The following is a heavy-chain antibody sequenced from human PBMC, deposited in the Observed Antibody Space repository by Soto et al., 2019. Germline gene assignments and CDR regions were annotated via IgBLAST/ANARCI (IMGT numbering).Heavy chain of an antibody. V-gene: IGHV3-23*01. Sequence: EVQLLESGGGLVQPGGSLRLSCTASGFTFSTYGMSWVRQAPGKGLEWVSSLSGDGTTTYYIDSVKGRFTISRDNYRNTLSLQMNSLRTEDTAVYYCAKDISFDTRAYNYWGQGILVTVSS. CDR2: LSGDGTTT. CDR3: AKDISFDTRAYNY. D-gene: IGHD3-22*01. J-gene: IGHJ4*02. CDR1: GFTFSTYG.